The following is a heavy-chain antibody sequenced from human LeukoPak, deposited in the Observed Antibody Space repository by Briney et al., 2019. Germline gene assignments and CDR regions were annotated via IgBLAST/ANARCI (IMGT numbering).Heavy chain of an antibody. CDR1: GFTFSDYY. Sequence: GGSLRLSCAASGFTFSDYYMSWIRQAPGKGLEWVSYISSSGSTVYYADSVKGRFTISRDNAKNSLYLQMNSLRAEDTAVYYCARAALTNYDFWSGYVSRFYYYYYYMDVWGKGTTVTVSS. D-gene: IGHD3-3*01. V-gene: IGHV3-11*04. J-gene: IGHJ6*03. CDR2: ISSSGSTV. CDR3: ARAALTNYDFWSGYVSRFYYYYYYMDV.